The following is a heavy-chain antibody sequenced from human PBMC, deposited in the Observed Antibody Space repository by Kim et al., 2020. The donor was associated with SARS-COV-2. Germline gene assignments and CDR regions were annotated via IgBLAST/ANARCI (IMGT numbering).Heavy chain of an antibody. V-gene: IGHV4-39*01. CDR3: ARTRDLRNVFIDH. CDR1: GGSITSSSYY. Sequence: SETLSLTCTVSGGSITSSSYYWAWIRQPPGKGLEWIGSIYHSGGSFSTPSLKSRIALSADTSKNQFPLRLNSVTAADTAIHFCARTRDLRNVFIDHLGQG. J-gene: IGHJ4*02. CDR2: IYHSGGS. D-gene: IGHD2-21*02.